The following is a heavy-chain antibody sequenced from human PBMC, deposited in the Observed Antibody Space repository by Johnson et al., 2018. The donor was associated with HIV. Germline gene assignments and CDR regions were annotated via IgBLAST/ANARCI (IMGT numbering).Heavy chain of an antibody. V-gene: IGHV3-30-3*01. CDR1: GFTFSSYA. Sequence: QVQLVESGGGVVQPGRSLRLSCAASGFTFSSYAMHWVRQAPGKGLEWVAVISYDGSNQYYADSVKGRCTIARDNSKNTLYLQMNSLRAEDTAVYYCARARTVVIARPDAFDIWGQGTMVTVSS. J-gene: IGHJ3*02. D-gene: IGHD2-21*01. CDR3: ARARTVVIARPDAFDI. CDR2: ISYDGSNQ.